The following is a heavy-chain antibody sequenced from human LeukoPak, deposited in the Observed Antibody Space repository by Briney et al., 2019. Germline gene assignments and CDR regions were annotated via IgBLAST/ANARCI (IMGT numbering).Heavy chain of an antibody. CDR3: ARVNGCSSTSCSYYFDY. J-gene: IGHJ4*02. CDR1: GYSFTSYW. V-gene: IGHV5-51*01. Sequence: GVSLKISCKGSGYSFTSYWIGWVRQMPGKGLEWMGITYPGDSDTRYSPSFQGQVTISADKSISTAYLQWSSLKASDTAMYYCARVNGCSSTSCSYYFDYWGQGTLVTVSS. D-gene: IGHD2-2*01. CDR2: TYPGDSDT.